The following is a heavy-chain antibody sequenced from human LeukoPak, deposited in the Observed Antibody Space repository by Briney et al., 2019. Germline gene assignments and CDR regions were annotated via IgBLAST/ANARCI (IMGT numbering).Heavy chain of an antibody. J-gene: IGHJ4*02. V-gene: IGHV5-51*01. CDR1: GYSFTSYW. CDR3: ARLDYDILTGYYGGIDY. D-gene: IGHD3-9*01. CDR2: IYPGDSDT. Sequence: GESLKISCKGSGYSFTSYWIGWVRQMPGKGREWMGIIYPGDSDTRYSPSFQGQVTISADKSISTAYLQWSSLKASDTAMYYCARLDYDILTGYYGGIDYWGQGTLVTVSS.